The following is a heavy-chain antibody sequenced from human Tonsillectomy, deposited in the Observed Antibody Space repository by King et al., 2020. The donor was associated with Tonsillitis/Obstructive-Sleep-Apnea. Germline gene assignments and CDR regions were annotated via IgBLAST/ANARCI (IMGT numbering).Heavy chain of an antibody. V-gene: IGHV1-2*06. CDR3: ARDNPIVVVPAAVYYYYYMDV. CDR1: GYTFTGYY. D-gene: IGHD2-2*01. J-gene: IGHJ6*03. CDR2: INPNSGGT. Sequence: QLVQSGAEVKKPGASVKVSCKASGYTFTGYYMHWVRQAPGQGLEWMGRINPNSGGTNYAQTFQGRVTMTRDTSISTAYMELSRLRSDDTAVYYCARDNPIVVVPAAVYYYYYMDVWGKGTTVTVSS.